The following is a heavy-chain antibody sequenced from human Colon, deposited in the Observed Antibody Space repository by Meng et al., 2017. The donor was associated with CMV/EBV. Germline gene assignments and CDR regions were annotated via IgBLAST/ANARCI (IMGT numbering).Heavy chain of an antibody. CDR1: GFTFTNAW. V-gene: IGHV3-15*01. Sequence: GESLKISCAASGFTFTNAWMSWVRQAPGKGLEWVGRIKSKTDGGTTDYAAPAKGRFTISRDNSKNTLYLQMNSLRAEDTAVYYCAKSTVFFGVAKEGYFDYWGQGTLVTVSS. CDR2: IKSKTDGGTT. CDR3: AKSTVFFGVAKEGYFDY. D-gene: IGHD3-3*01. J-gene: IGHJ4*02.